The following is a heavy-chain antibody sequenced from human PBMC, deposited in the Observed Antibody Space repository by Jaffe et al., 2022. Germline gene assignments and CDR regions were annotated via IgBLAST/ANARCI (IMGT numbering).Heavy chain of an antibody. Sequence: QVQLVQSGAEVKKPGSSVKVSCKASGGTFSSYTISWVRQAPGQGLEWMGRIIPILGIANYAQKFQGRVTITADKSTSTAYMELSSLRSEDTAVYYCALLPSLHYGDYARAEYFQHWGQGTLVTVSS. V-gene: IGHV1-69*02. CDR3: ALLPSLHYGDYARAEYFQH. D-gene: IGHD4-17*01. CDR1: GGTFSSYT. CDR2: IIPILGIA. J-gene: IGHJ1*01.